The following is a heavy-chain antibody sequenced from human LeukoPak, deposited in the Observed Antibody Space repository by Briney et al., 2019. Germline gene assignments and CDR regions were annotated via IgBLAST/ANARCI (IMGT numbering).Heavy chain of an antibody. J-gene: IGHJ6*02. CDR1: GGSFSGYY. CDR2: IYYSGST. CDR3: ARTRYSSGWSPTYGMDV. D-gene: IGHD6-19*01. V-gene: IGHV4-59*01. Sequence: SETLSLTCAVYGGSFSGYYWSWIRQPPGKGLEWIGYIYYSGSTNYNPSLKSRVTISVDTSKNQFSLKLSSVTAADTAVYYCARTRYSSGWSPTYGMDVWGQGTTVTVSS.